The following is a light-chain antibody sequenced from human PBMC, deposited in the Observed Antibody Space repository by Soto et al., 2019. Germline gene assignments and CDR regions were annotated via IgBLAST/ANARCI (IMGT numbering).Light chain of an antibody. V-gene: IGKV3-15*01. CDR1: QSVGTY. CDR2: GAS. Sequence: EIVMTQSPATLSVSPGERATLSCRASQSVGTYLAWYQQKPGQTPRLLIFGASTRATGIPARFSGSGSGSEFTLTISSLQSEDFALYSCQQYIVWPLVTFGGGTKVEIK. J-gene: IGKJ4*01. CDR3: QQYIVWPLVT.